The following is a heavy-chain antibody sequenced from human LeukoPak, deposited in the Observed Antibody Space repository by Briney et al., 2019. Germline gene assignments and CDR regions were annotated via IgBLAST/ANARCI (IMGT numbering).Heavy chain of an antibody. D-gene: IGHD3-10*01. V-gene: IGHV4-34*01. CDR2: INHSGST. CDR3: ASLEPYGSGSYYKGYYYYMDV. CDR1: GGSFSGYY. Sequence: KTSETLSLTCAVYGGSFSGYYWSWIRQPPGKGLEWIGEINHSGSTNYNPSLKSLVTISVDTSKNQFSLKLSSVTAADTAVYYCASLEPYGSGSYYKGYYYYMDVWGKGTTVTISS. J-gene: IGHJ6*03.